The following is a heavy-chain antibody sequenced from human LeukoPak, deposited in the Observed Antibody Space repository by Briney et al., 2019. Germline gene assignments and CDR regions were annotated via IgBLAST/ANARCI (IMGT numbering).Heavy chain of an antibody. CDR1: GYTFTSYG. CDR2: ISAYNGNT. J-gene: IGHJ4*02. D-gene: IGHD3-16*02. V-gene: IGHV1-18*01. CDR3: ARFSFAVGGPHHFDY. Sequence: GASVKVSCKASGYTFTSYGISWVRQAPGQGLEWMGWISAYNGNTNYAQKLQGRVTMTTDTSTSTAYMELRSLRSDDTAVYYCARFSFAVGGPHHFDYWGQGTLVTVSS.